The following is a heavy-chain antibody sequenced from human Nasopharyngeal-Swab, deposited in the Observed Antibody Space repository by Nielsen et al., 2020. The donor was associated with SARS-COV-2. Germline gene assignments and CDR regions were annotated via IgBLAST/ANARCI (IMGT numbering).Heavy chain of an antibody. V-gene: IGHV3-23*01. D-gene: IGHD2-21*01. CDR1: GFTFSSYA. Sequence: GESLKISCAASGFTFSSYAMSWVRQAPGKGLEWVSIISGSGDTTYYADSVNDRFTISRDNSKNTLYLQMNSLRVEDTAVYYCAKAPYLRGLDVCGQGTTVTVSS. J-gene: IGHJ6*02. CDR3: AKAPYLRGLDV. CDR2: ISGSGDTT.